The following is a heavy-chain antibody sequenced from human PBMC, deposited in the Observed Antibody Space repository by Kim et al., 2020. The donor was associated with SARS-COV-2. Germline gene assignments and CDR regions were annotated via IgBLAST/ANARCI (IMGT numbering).Heavy chain of an antibody. CDR2: IIPIFGTA. D-gene: IGHD5-12*01. V-gene: IGHV1-69*13. CDR3: ARVPEKGYDPSYYGMDV. J-gene: IGHJ6*02. Sequence: SVKVSCKASGGTFSSYAISWVRQAPGQGLEWMGGIIPIFGTANYAQKFQGRVTITADESTSTAYMELSSLRSEDTAVYYCARVPEKGYDPSYYGMDVWGQGTTVTVSS. CDR1: GGTFSSYA.